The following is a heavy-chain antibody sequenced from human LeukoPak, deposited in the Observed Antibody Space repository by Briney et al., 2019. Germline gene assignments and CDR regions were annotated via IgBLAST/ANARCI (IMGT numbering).Heavy chain of an antibody. D-gene: IGHD3-3*01. CDR3: ARCGQYYDFWSGYSGDYYFDY. CDR2: IYSGGST. V-gene: IGHV3-53*01. J-gene: IGHJ4*02. Sequence: PGRSLRLSCAASGFTVSSNYMSWVRQAPGKGLEWVSVIYSGGSTYYADSVKGRFTISRDNSKNTLYLQMNSLRAEDTAVYYCARCGQYYDFWSGYSGDYYFDYWGQGTLVTVSS. CDR1: GFTVSSNY.